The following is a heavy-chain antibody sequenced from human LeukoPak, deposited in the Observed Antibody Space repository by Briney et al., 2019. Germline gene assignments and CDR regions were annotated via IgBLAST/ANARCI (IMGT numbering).Heavy chain of an antibody. CDR3: AKDIEPRAAAGTFWFDP. J-gene: IGHJ5*02. CDR1: GFTFDDYA. CDR2: ISWNSGSI. D-gene: IGHD6-13*01. Sequence: PGGSLRLSCAASGFTFDDYAMHWVRQAPGKGLEWVSGISWNSGSIGYADSVKGRFTISRDNAKNSLYLQMNSLRAEDMALYYCAKDIEPRAAAGTFWFDPWGQGTVVTVSS. V-gene: IGHV3-9*03.